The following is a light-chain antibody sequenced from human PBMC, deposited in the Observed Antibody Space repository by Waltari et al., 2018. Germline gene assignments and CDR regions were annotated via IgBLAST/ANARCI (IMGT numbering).Light chain of an antibody. CDR2: DVV. J-gene: IGLJ3*02. Sequence: QSALTQPHSVSASPGPSVTIPCSGSVNDVGVEDYVSWYQQLPGKAPTLILYDVVKRPSGVPSRFSGSKYGTTASLTISSLQTDDEATYYCCSYAGTYTFVFGGGTKLTVL. V-gene: IGLV2-11*01. CDR3: CSYAGTYTFV. CDR1: VNDVGVEDY.